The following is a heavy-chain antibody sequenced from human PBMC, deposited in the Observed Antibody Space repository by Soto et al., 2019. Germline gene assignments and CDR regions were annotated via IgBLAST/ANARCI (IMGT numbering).Heavy chain of an antibody. Sequence: EASVKVSCKASVYTFTGYYMHWVRQAPGQGLEWMGWINPNSGGTNYAQKFQGWVTMTTDTATSTAYMELRSLRSDDTAVYYCATDPFYYDSSGYYKSLDYWGQGTLVTVSS. J-gene: IGHJ4*02. CDR3: ATDPFYYDSSGYYKSLDY. CDR2: INPNSGGT. CDR1: VYTFTGYY. V-gene: IGHV1-2*04. D-gene: IGHD3-22*01.